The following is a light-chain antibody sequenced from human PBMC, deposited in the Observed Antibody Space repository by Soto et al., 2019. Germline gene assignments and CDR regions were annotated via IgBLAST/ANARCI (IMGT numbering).Light chain of an antibody. Sequence: QSALTQPASGSGSPGQSITISCTGTSSDVGSYNLVSWYQQHPGKAPKLMIYEGSKRPSGVSNRFSGSKSGNTASLTISGLQAEDEAHYYCCSYAGSSTFYVFGTGTKLTLL. CDR3: CSYAGSSTFYV. CDR2: EGS. CDR1: SSDVGSYNL. V-gene: IGLV2-23*01. J-gene: IGLJ1*01.